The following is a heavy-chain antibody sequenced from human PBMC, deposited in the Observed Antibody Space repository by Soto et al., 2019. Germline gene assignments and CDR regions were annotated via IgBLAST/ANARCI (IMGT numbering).Heavy chain of an antibody. J-gene: IGHJ4*02. CDR3: ARGGDVVVVTADLDY. CDR2: VNPSGGHT. Sequence: QVQLMQSGAEVKKPGASVKVSCKASGDTFTGYYIHWVWQAPGQGLGWMGTVNPSGGHTTYAQHFLGRGTMTRDKSTSTLYMELTSLTSAATAIYYCARGGDVVVVTADLDYWGQGTLVTVSS. V-gene: IGHV1-46*01. D-gene: IGHD2-21*02. CDR1: GDTFTGYY.